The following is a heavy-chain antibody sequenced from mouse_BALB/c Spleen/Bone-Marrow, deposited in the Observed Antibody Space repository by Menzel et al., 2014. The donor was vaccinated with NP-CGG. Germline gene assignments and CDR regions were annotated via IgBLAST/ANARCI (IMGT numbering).Heavy chain of an antibody. CDR2: ISNGGSYT. Sequence: EVKLVESGGGLMKPGGSLKLSCAASGFTFSDYYMYWVRQTPEKRLEWVATISNGGSYTYYPDSVKGRFTISRDNAKNNLYLQMSSLKSEDTAMYYCARDSLYYYGSSYGYFDDWGAGTTVTVSS. V-gene: IGHV5-4*02. CDR1: GFTFSDYY. D-gene: IGHD1-1*01. CDR3: ARDSLYYYGSSYGYFDD. J-gene: IGHJ1*01.